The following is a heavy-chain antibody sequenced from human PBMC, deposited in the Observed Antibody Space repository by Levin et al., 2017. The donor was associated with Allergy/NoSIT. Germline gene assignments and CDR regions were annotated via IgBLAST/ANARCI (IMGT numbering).Heavy chain of an antibody. Sequence: PSETLSLTCAASGFTFGRYEINWVRQAPGKGLEWVAYISTTGSIIYYADSVEGRFTISRDNAQNSLYLQMNSLRAEDTALYYCVREIKKPWSTHPDNPGGGFDIWGQGTKVTVSS. CDR3: VREIKKPWSTHPDNPGGGFDI. CDR1: GFTFGRYE. V-gene: IGHV3-48*03. D-gene: IGHD1-14*01. J-gene: IGHJ3*02. CDR2: ISTTGSII.